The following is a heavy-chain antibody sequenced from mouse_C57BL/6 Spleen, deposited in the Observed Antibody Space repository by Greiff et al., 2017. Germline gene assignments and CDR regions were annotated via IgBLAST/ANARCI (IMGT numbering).Heavy chain of an antibody. V-gene: IGHV5-9-1*02. D-gene: IGHD2-5*01. Sequence: EVMLVESGEGLVKPGGSLKLSCAASGFTFSSYAMSWVRQTPEKRLEWVAYISSGGDYIYYADTVKGRFTISRENARNTLYLQMSSLKSEDTAMYYCTRDGYSNYVFAYWGQGTLVTVSA. J-gene: IGHJ3*01. CDR1: GFTFSSYA. CDR2: ISSGGDYI. CDR3: TRDGYSNYVFAY.